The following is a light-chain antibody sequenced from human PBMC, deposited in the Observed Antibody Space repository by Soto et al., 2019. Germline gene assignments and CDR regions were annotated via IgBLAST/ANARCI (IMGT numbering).Light chain of an antibody. J-gene: IGLJ1*01. Sequence: QSALTQPASVSGSPGQSITISCTGTSSDVGGYNYVSWYQQHPGKAPKLMIYDVSNRPSGVSNRFSGSKSGNTASLTISGLQAEDEADYYCRSYTSSSSYVCGPGTKLTVL. CDR1: SSDVGGYNY. V-gene: IGLV2-14*01. CDR2: DVS. CDR3: RSYTSSSSYV.